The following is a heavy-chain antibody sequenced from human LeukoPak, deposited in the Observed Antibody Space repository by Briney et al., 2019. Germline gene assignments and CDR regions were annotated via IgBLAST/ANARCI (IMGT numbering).Heavy chain of an antibody. Sequence: PSATLSLTCAVYGGSSIGYSWSWVRQPPGKGLEWIGEIDDSGTTNYRPSLKSRVTISVDTSKNQLSLKVTSVTAADTAVYYCARVSGYCSDGVCRFDYWGQGTLVTVSS. D-gene: IGHD2-8*01. J-gene: IGHJ4*02. CDR1: GGSSIGYS. CDR2: IDDSGTT. CDR3: ARVSGYCSDGVCRFDY. V-gene: IGHV4-34*01.